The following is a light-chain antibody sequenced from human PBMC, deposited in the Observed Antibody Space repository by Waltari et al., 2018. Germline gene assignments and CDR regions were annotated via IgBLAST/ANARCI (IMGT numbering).Light chain of an antibody. J-gene: IGLJ2*01. CDR3: AAWDDSLDGPG. V-gene: IGLV1-44*01. Sequence: QSVLTQPPSASATPGQRVTISCSGSSSNIRTNSVNWYQQLPGTAPKLLIYDNNQRPSGVPDRFSGSKSGTSASLAISGLQSEDEADYYCAAWDDSLDGPGFGGGTKLTVL. CDR1: SSNIRTNS. CDR2: DNN.